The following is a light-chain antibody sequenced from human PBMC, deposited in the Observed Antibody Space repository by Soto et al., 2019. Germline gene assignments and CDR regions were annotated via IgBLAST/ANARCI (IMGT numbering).Light chain of an antibody. CDR1: SSDVAGFNF. V-gene: IGLV2-14*01. CDR2: EVS. CDR3: SSYSSSNTHV. Sequence: QSVLTQPASVSGSPGQSITISCTGTSSDVAGFNFVSWYQQHPGKAPKLMIYEVSNRPSGISDRFSGSKSGYTASLTISGLQAEDEADYYCSSYSSSNTHVFGTGTKVTVL. J-gene: IGLJ1*01.